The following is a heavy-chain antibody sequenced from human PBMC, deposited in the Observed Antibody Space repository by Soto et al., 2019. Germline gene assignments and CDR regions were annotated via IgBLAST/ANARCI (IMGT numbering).Heavy chain of an antibody. Sequence: PGGSLRLSCASSGFPFSAFSMNWVRQAPGKGLEWVAYVSSSGSTIYYADSVKGRFAISRDNAKNSLHLQMNSLSAEDTAFYYCVKDESINWYSGHFRHWGQGTLVTVSS. D-gene: IGHD6-13*01. CDR3: VKDESINWYSGHFRH. CDR2: VSSSGSTI. V-gene: IGHV3-48*04. CDR1: GFPFSAFS. J-gene: IGHJ1*01.